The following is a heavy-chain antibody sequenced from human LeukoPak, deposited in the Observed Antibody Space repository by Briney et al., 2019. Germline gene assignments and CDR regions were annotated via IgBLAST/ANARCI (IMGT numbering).Heavy chain of an antibody. Sequence: GGSLRLSCAASGFTFSSYGMHWVRQAPGKGLEWVAVISYDGSNKYYADSVKGRFTISRDNSKNTLYLEMNSLRAEDTAIYHCAKDSGEYCSSTSCYSFRYNWFGPWGQGTLATVSS. CDR3: AKDSGEYCSSTSCYSFRYNWFGP. D-gene: IGHD2-2*02. J-gene: IGHJ5*02. V-gene: IGHV3-30*18. CDR2: ISYDGSNK. CDR1: GFTFSSYG.